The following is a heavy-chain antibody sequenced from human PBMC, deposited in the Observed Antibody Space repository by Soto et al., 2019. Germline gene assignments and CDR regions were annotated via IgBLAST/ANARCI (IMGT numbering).Heavy chain of an antibody. CDR1: GYTFTGYY. CDR3: ARGDSAYYYDSSGYSIYYFEY. CDR2: INPNSGGT. J-gene: IGHJ4*02. Sequence: EASVKVSCKASGYTFTGYYMHWVRQAPGQGLEWMGWINPNSGGTNYAQKFQGWVTMTRDTSISTAYMELSRLRSDDTAVYYCARGDSAYYYDSSGYSIYYFEYWGQGTLVTVSS. D-gene: IGHD3-22*01. V-gene: IGHV1-2*04.